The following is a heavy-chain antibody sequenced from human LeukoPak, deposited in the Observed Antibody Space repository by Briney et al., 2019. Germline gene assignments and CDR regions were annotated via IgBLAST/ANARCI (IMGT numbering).Heavy chain of an antibody. CDR1: GFTFSTYA. Sequence: GGSLRLSCAASGFTFSTYAVSWVRQAPGKGLEWVSTISGSGGNTYYADSVKGRFTISRDNSKNTPYLQMNSLRAEDTAVYYCAKVDGDIVLVVYAIRPFDYWGQGTLVTVSS. CDR3: AKVDGDIVLVVYAIRPFDY. V-gene: IGHV3-23*01. CDR2: ISGSGGNT. J-gene: IGHJ4*02. D-gene: IGHD2-8*02.